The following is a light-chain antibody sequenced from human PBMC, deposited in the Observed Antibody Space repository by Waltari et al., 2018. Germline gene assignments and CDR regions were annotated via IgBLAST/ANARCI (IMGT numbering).Light chain of an antibody. CDR1: TGVVTTSYY. CDR2: DTD. Sequence: VLTQEPSVTVSPGGKVTLTCASTTGVVTTSYYPNWFKQKPGQSPTTLIYDTDKRHPWTPARFSGSLLGGKAALTLSNVQPEDEADYYCSLYYGDARWVFGGGTKLTVL. V-gene: IGLV7-43*01. CDR3: SLYYGDARWV. J-gene: IGLJ3*02.